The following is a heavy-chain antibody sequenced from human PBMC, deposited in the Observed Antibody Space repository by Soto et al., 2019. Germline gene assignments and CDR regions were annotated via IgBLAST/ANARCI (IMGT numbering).Heavy chain of an antibody. D-gene: IGHD3-10*01. V-gene: IGHV1-69*12. J-gene: IGHJ6*02. CDR3: ARDLLGFGYTYANV. Sequence: QVQLVQSGAEVKKPGSSVKVSCKASGGTFSSYAISRVLQARGRGLGCMGGIIPIVATANYAQKFQGRVTISADDSTSTAYMELGSRRSEDTAVYYCARDLLGFGYTYANVWGQGTTVTASS. CDR1: GGTFSSYA. CDR2: IIPIVATA.